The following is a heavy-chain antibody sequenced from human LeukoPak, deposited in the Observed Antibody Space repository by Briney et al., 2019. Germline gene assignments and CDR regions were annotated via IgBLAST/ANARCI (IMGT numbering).Heavy chain of an antibody. J-gene: IGHJ4*02. CDR3: ARKTYGGNSWYFDY. CDR2: ISSTGSSM. Sequence: GGSLRLSCAASGFTFSDHYMNWIRQAPGKGLEWVSYISSTGSSMYYADSVKGRFTISGDNAKNSLYLQMNSLRTEDTAVYYCARKTYGGNSWYFDYWGQGTLVTVSS. V-gene: IGHV3-11*04. D-gene: IGHD4-23*01. CDR1: GFTFSDHY.